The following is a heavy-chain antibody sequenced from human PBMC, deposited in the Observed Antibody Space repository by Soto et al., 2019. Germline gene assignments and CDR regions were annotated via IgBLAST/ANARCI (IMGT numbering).Heavy chain of an antibody. J-gene: IGHJ4*02. CDR3: AKNSFCGSKRIIDS. D-gene: IGHD1-26*01. CDR1: GFRDGFPFSDYD. CDR2: ISFDGSTK. Sequence: QVQLVESGGGVVQPGRSLRLSCAASGFRDGFPFSDYDMHWVRQAPGKGLEWVALISFDGSTKNYVDSVEGRFTISRDNSRDPLFLQMDSLRPEDTAVSYCAKNSFCGSKRIIDSCGQGTLVTVSS. V-gene: IGHV3-30*18.